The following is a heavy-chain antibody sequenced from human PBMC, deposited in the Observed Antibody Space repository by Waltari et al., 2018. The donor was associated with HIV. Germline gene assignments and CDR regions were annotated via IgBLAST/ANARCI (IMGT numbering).Heavy chain of an antibody. J-gene: IGHJ6*02. CDR2: ITGSGNTI. D-gene: IGHD6-13*01. Sequence: QVHLVESGGGLVKPGGSLRLSCAASGFTFSDYYMTWTRQAPGKGLEWVSYITGSGNTIYYGDSVKGRFTISRDNAKNSLFLQMNSLRAEDTAVYYCARDRPRGAALFYYGMDVWGQGTTVTVSS. CDR3: ARDRPRGAALFYYGMDV. CDR1: GFTFSDYY. V-gene: IGHV3-11*01.